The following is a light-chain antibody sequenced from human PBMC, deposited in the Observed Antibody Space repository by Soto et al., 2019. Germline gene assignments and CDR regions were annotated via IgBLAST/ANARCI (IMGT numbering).Light chain of an antibody. CDR2: KAS. Sequence: DIQMTQSPSTLSASVGDRVTITCRASQGISPWLAWYQQKPGEAPNLLIYKASSLESGVPSRFSGGGSGTEFTLTISNLQPDDFATYYCHQYYSYSRTFGQGTKVEIK. CDR1: QGISPW. J-gene: IGKJ1*01. V-gene: IGKV1-5*03. CDR3: HQYYSYSRT.